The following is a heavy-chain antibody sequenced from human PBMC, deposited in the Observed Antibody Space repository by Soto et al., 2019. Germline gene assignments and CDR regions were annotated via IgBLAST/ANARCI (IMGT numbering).Heavy chain of an antibody. J-gene: IGHJ5*01. Sequence: QVQLQESGPGLVKPSETLSLTCTVSGGPISSYYWTWIRQPPGKGLEWIGYVYYSGGTNYNPSLQSRVTISVDTSKRQFSLHLSSVTAADTAVYYCARNHRYNSGWYESWGQGIRVTVSS. CDR2: VYYSGGT. CDR1: GGPISSYY. D-gene: IGHD6-19*01. V-gene: IGHV4-59*01. CDR3: ARNHRYNSGWYES.